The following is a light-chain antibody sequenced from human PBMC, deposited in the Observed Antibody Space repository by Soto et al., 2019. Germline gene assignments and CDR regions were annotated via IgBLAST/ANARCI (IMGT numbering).Light chain of an antibody. CDR1: QSVSSY. CDR3: EQYGSART. J-gene: IGKJ1*01. Sequence: EIVLTQSPATLSLSPGERATLSCRASQSVSSYLAWYQQKPGQAPRLLIYDASNRATGIPARFSGSGSGTDFTLTISRLEPEDLAVYYCEQYGSARTFGQGTKVAIK. CDR2: DAS. V-gene: IGKV3-11*01.